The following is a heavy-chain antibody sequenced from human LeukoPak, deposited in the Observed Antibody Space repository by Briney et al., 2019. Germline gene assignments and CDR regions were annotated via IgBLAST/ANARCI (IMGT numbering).Heavy chain of an antibody. J-gene: IGHJ2*01. D-gene: IGHD6-13*01. Sequence: GESLKISCKGSGYSFTSYWIGWVRQMPGKGLEWVGIIYPGDSDTRYSPSFQGQVTISADKSISTAYLQWSSLKASDTAMYYCARLFGGYSSSWYFDLWGRGTLVTVSS. CDR1: GYSFTSYW. CDR3: ARLFGGYSSSWYFDL. CDR2: IYPGDSDT. V-gene: IGHV5-51*01.